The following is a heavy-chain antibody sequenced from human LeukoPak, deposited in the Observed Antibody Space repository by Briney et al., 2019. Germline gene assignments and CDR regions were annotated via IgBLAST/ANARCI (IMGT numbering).Heavy chain of an antibody. CDR1: GGSFSGYY. J-gene: IGHJ4*02. CDR3: ASQGTMVRGAAYADY. CDR2: INHSGST. Sequence: PSETLSLTCAVYGGSFSGYYWSWIRQPPGKGLEWIGEINHSGSTNYNPSLKSRVTISVDTSKNQFSLKLSSVTAADTAVYYCASQGTMVRGAAYADYWGQGTLVTVSS. D-gene: IGHD3-10*01. V-gene: IGHV4-34*01.